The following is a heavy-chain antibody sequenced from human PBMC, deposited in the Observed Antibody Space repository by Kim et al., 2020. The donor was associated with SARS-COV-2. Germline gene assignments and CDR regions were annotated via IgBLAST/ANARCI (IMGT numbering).Heavy chain of an antibody. Sequence: SETLSLTCAVSGGSISSSNWWSWVRQPPGKGLEWIGEIYHSGSTNYNPSLKSRVTISVDKSKNQFSLKLSSVTAADTAVYYCARQARGYSAEVYYYYGMDVWGQGTTVTVSS. CDR3: ARQARGYSAEVYYYYGMDV. CDR2: IYHSGST. V-gene: IGHV4-4*02. D-gene: IGHD5-18*01. CDR1: GGSISSSNW. J-gene: IGHJ6*02.